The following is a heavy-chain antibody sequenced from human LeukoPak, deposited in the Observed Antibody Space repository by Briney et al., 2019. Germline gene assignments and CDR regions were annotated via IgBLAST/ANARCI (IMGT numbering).Heavy chain of an antibody. Sequence: GGTLRLFCAASGFNFRNYWMHWVRQAPGKGLVCISRVNSDGSSTSYVGAVKGRFTISRDHAKNTMFLQMNSLRAEDTAVYYCAKKAEDCSGGSCYEGGTNWFVNWGQGTLVTVSS. CDR3: AKKAEDCSGGSCYEGGTNWFVN. CDR2: VNSDGSST. D-gene: IGHD2-15*01. V-gene: IGHV3-74*01. J-gene: IGHJ5*02. CDR1: GFNFRNYW.